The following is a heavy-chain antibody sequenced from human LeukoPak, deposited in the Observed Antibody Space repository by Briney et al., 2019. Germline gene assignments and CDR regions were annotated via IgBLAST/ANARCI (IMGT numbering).Heavy chain of an antibody. J-gene: IGHJ5*02. CDR3: ARQELPPHYYDSSGYYSPNYNWFDP. Sequence: GESLKISCKGSGYSFTSYWIGWVRQMPGKGLEWMGIIYPGDSDTRYSPSFQGQVTISADKSISTAYLQWSSLKASDTAMYYCARQELPPHYYDSSGYYSPNYNWFDPWGQGTLVTVSS. CDR2: IYPGDSDT. D-gene: IGHD3-22*01. V-gene: IGHV5-51*01. CDR1: GYSFTSYW.